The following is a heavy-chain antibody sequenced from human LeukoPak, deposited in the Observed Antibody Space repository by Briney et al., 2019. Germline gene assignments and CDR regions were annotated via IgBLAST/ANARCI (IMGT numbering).Heavy chain of an antibody. CDR1: GFTFSSYG. CDR3: VRDGGSLTLSNTGNYFDY. CDR2: ISYDGSNK. Sequence: GGSLRLSCAASGFTFSSYGMHWVRQAPGKGLEWVAVISYDGSNKYYADSVKGRFTISRDNSKNTLYLQMNSLRAEDTAVYYCVRDGGSLTLSNTGNYFDYWGQGTRVTVS. J-gene: IGHJ4*02. D-gene: IGHD3-16*01. V-gene: IGHV3-30*03.